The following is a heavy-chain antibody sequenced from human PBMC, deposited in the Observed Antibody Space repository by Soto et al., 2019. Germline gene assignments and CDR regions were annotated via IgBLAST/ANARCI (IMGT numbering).Heavy chain of an antibody. J-gene: IGHJ4*02. V-gene: IGHV4-39*07. Sequence: ETLSLTCTVSGGSFSSSSYYWGWIRQPPGKGLEWIGSIYYSGSTYYNPSLKSRVTISIDTSKNQFSLKLTSVTAADTAVYSCARGVRGRKIFDYWGQGALVTVSS. CDR2: IYYSGST. CDR3: ARGVRGRKIFDY. D-gene: IGHD3-10*01. CDR1: GGSFSSSSYY.